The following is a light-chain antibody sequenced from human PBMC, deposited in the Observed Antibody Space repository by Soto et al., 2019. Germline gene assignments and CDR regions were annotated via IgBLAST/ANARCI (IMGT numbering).Light chain of an antibody. CDR1: QSVGTY. Sequence: EIVLTQSPGTLSLSPGARDPLSCRASQSVGTYLAWYQQKPGQAPRLLIFRASSRAKGVPARFSASGSGTEFTLTISGLQSEDFAVYYCHQYSNWPPWTFGPGTK. J-gene: IGKJ1*01. V-gene: IGKV3-15*01. CDR2: RAS. CDR3: HQYSNWPPWT.